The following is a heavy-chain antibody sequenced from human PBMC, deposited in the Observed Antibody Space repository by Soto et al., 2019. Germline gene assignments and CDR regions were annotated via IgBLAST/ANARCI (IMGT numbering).Heavy chain of an antibody. V-gene: IGHV3-74*01. CDR1: GFTFSSFW. J-gene: IGHJ3*01. CDR2: IEGDGSST. CDR3: AREGLDTGGFFEV. Sequence: VGSQRLSCAASGFTFSSFWLRWVREALGQGLEWVSRIEGDGSSTTSADSVKGRFTVSRDDARNTLYLQMSSLRADDTAIYYCAREGLDTGGFFEVCGRGT. D-gene: IGHD5-12*01.